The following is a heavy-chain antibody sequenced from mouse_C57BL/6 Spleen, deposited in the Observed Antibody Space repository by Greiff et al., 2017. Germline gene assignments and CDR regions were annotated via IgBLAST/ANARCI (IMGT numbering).Heavy chain of an antibody. Sequence: QVQLQQSGPELVKPGASVKISCKASGYAFSSSWMNWVKQRPGTGLEWIGRIYPGDGDTNYNGKFKGKATLTADKSSSTAYMQLSSLTSEDSAVYFCVPRDEGDYWGQGTTLTVSS. CDR2: IYPGDGDT. D-gene: IGHD3-3*01. CDR1: GYAFSSSW. J-gene: IGHJ2*01. V-gene: IGHV1-82*01. CDR3: VPRDEGDY.